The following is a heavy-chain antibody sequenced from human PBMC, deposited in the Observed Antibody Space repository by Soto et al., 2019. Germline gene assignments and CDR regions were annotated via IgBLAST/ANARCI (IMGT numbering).Heavy chain of an antibody. CDR2: ISGSGGST. D-gene: IGHD1-26*01. J-gene: IGHJ4*02. Sequence: EVQLLESGGGLVQPGGSLRLSCAASGFTFSSYAMRWVRQAPGKGLAWVSAISGSGGSTYYADSVKGRFTISRDNSKNTLYLKMNSLRAEDTAVYYCAKRGSGSYVDYWGQGELVTVSS. V-gene: IGHV3-23*01. CDR1: GFTFSSYA. CDR3: AKRGSGSYVDY.